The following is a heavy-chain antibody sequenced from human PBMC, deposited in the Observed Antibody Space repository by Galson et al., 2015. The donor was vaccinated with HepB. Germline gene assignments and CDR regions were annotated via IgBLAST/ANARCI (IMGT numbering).Heavy chain of an antibody. CDR3: TTEPYSRYKLTYYYYYGMDV. V-gene: IGHV3-15*01. CDR2: IKSKTDGGTT. D-gene: IGHD2-2*01. Sequence: SLRLSCAASGFTFSNAWMSWVRQAPGKGLEWVGRIKSKTDGGTTDYAAPVKGRFTISRDDSKNTLYLQMNSLKTEDTAVYYCTTEPYSRYKLTYYYYYGMDVWGQGTPVTVSS. CDR1: GFTFSNAW. J-gene: IGHJ6*02.